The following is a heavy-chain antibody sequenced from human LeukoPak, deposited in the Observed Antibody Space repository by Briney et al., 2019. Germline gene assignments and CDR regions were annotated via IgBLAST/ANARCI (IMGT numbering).Heavy chain of an antibody. D-gene: IGHD1-20*01. Sequence: GGSLRLSCAASGFTSSNYEMNWVRQAPGKGLEWVSYISGSGITIYYADSVKGRFTISRDNAKNSLYLQMNSLRAEDTAVYYCARGLTSYDAFDIWGQGSMVSVSS. CDR1: GFTSSNYE. J-gene: IGHJ3*02. CDR3: ARGLTSYDAFDI. V-gene: IGHV3-48*03. CDR2: ISGSGITI.